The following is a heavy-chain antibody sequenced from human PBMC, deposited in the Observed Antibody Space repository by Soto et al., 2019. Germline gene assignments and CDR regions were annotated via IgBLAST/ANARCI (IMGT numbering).Heavy chain of an antibody. D-gene: IGHD3-16*01. Sequence: QVQLVESGGGVVQPGRSLRLSCAATGFNFSSYGMHWVRQAPGKGLEWVAVIWYHGRSQFYADSVQGRFTISRDNSKKTLYLHMNSLRAEDTAVYYCARWGRDMDVWGQETTVTVSS. J-gene: IGHJ6*02. CDR2: IWYHGRSQ. CDR3: ARWGRDMDV. CDR1: GFNFSSYG. V-gene: IGHV3-33*01.